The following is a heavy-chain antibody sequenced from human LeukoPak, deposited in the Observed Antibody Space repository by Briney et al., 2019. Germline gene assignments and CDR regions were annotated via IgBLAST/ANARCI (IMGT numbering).Heavy chain of an antibody. CDR1: GGSLSGYY. CDR3: ARAFRDGYSSSWYFDY. Sequence: TSETLSLTCAVYGGSLSGYYWSWIRQPPGKGLEWIGEINHSGSTNYNPSLKSRVTISVDTSKNQFSLKLSSVTAADTAVYYCARAFRDGYSSSWYFDYWGQGTLVTVSS. V-gene: IGHV4-34*01. D-gene: IGHD6-6*01. CDR2: INHSGST. J-gene: IGHJ4*02.